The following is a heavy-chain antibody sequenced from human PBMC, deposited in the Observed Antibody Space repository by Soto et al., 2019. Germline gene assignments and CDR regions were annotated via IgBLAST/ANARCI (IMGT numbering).Heavy chain of an antibody. D-gene: IGHD2-2*01. CDR3: ARDSLIVVVQAARGDYYSYYMDF. V-gene: IGHV1-69*04. CDR1: GGTVSGYT. J-gene: IGHJ6*03. CDR2: IIPILGIA. Sequence: ASVKVSCKASGGTVSGYTFSVVVQAPGQGLEWMGRIIPILGIANYAQKFQGRVTITADKSTSTAYMELSSLRSEDTAVYYCARDSLIVVVQAARGDYYSYYMDFWGKGTTVTASS.